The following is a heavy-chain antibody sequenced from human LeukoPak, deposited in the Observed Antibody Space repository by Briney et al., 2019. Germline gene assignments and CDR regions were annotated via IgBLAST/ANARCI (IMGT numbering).Heavy chain of an antibody. D-gene: IGHD2-15*01. V-gene: IGHV4-39*07. CDR2: IYYSGRT. J-gene: IGHJ5*02. CDR1: GCSISSSNYY. CDR3: ARDHGQYCSGGSCYGKGFDP. Sequence: SETLSLTCTVSGCSISSSNYYWGWIRQPPGKGLECIGSIYYSGRTYYNPSFKSRVTITVNSSKNQFSLMLSSVTAADTAVYYCARDHGQYCSGGSCYGKGFDPWGQGTLVTVSS.